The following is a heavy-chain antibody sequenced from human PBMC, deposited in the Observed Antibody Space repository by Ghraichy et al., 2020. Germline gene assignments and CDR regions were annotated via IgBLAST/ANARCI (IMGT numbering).Heavy chain of an antibody. D-gene: IGHD2-21*02. CDR3: ARGSGSVTYFDFDY. V-gene: IGHV3-7*03. CDR1: GFTFSSYW. Sequence: GGSLRLSCAASGFTFSSYWMSWVRQAPGKGLEWVANIKTDGSEKSYVDSLKGRFTISRDNAKNSLYLLLDSLRAEDTAVYYCARGSGSVTYFDFDYWGQGTLVTVSS. CDR2: IKTDGSEK. J-gene: IGHJ4*02.